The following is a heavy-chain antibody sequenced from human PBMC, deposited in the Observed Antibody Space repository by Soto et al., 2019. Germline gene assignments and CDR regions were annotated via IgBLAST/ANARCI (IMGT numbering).Heavy chain of an antibody. CDR1: GFTSSDHY. CDR3: ARGGPCLPFDC. J-gene: IGHJ4*02. CDR2: SSNNANSYTT. Sequence: EVQLVESGGDLVQPGGSLRLSCAASGFTSSDHYMDWVRQAPGKGLEWVGRSSNNANSYTTAYAASVKGSFTISRDDSKNSLYLQMNSLKTEDTAVYYCARGGPCLPFDCWGKGTLVTVS. D-gene: IGHD2-15*01. V-gene: IGHV3-72*01.